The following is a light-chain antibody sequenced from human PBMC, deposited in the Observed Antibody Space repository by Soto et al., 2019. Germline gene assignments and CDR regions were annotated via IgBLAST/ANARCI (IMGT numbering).Light chain of an antibody. J-gene: IGKJ1*01. CDR1: QSVSSNY. V-gene: IGKV3-20*01. CDR3: QQHGTTPWT. CDR2: GAS. Sequence: DIVLTQSPDTLSLSPGERATLSCRASQSVSSNYLIWYQQKPGQAPRPLIYGASSRVPGIPDRFSGSGSGTDFTLTISRLEPDDFAVFYCQQHGTTPWTFGQGTKVEIK.